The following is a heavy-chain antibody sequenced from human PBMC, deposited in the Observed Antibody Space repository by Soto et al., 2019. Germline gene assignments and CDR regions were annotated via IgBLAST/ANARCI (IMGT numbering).Heavy chain of an antibody. CDR3: ARGGGVGASAVPMDY. V-gene: IGHV2-5*02. J-gene: IGHJ4*02. CDR1: GFSLSTSGLG. Sequence: SGPTLVNPTQTLRLTCTYSGFSLSTSGLGVDWIRQPPGKALEWLAVIYWDDDKSYSPSLRSRLTLTKDTSKNQVVLTMTNMGPGDKGKYFCARGGGVGASAVPMDYWGQGTLVTVSS. CDR2: IYWDDDK. D-gene: IGHD6-13*01.